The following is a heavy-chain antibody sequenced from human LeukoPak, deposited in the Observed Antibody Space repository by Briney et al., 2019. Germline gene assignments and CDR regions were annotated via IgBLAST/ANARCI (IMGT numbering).Heavy chain of an antibody. D-gene: IGHD2-2*01. V-gene: IGHV3-23*01. J-gene: IGHJ3*02. CDR3: ARPLNCSSTSCYAFDI. CDR2: ISGSGGST. CDR1: GFTYSSYA. Sequence: PGGSLRLSCAPSGFTYSSYAISWVRQPPGKGLEWVSAISGSGGSTYYADSVKGRFTISRDNSKNTLYLQMNSLRAEDTAVYYCARPLNCSSTSCYAFDIWGQGTMVTVSS.